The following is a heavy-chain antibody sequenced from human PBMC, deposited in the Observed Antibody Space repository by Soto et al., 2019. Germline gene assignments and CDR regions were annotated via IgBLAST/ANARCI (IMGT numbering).Heavy chain of an antibody. D-gene: IGHD3-3*01. V-gene: IGHV1-69*13. J-gene: IGHJ5*01. CDR3: ARHNDFWSGYYHWFDP. CDR2: IIPIFGTA. Sequence: SVKVSCKASGGTFSSYAISWVRQAPGQGLEWMGGIIPIFGTANYAQKFQGRVTITADESTSTAYMELSSLRSEDTAVYYCARHNDFWSGYYHWFDPWGQGTLVTVSS. CDR1: GGTFSSYA.